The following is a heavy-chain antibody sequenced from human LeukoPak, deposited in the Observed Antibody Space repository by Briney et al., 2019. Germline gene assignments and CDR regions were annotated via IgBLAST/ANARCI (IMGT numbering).Heavy chain of an antibody. J-gene: IGHJ4*02. Sequence: PGGSLRLPCAASGFTFSTYTMNWVRQAPGKGLEWVSSISSSSSYIYYADSVKGRFTISRDNAKNSLYLQMNSLRAEDTALYYCAREYCSGGTCYLPGYWGQGTLVTVSS. V-gene: IGHV3-21*01. CDR1: GFTFSTYT. D-gene: IGHD2-15*01. CDR3: AREYCSGGTCYLPGY. CDR2: ISSSSSYI.